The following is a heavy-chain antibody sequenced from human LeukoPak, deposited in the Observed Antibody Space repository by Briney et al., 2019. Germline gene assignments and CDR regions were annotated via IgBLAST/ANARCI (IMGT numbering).Heavy chain of an antibody. Sequence: GGSLRLSCAASGFTFSSYAMHWVRQPPGKGLEYVSAISSNGGSTYYANSVKGRFTISRDNSKNTLYLQMGSLRAEDMAVYYCARGPRGYYDSSGYYHYWGQGTLVGVSS. CDR1: GFTFSSYA. CDR3: ARGPRGYYDSSGYYHY. CDR2: ISSNGGST. V-gene: IGHV3-64*01. J-gene: IGHJ4*02. D-gene: IGHD3-22*01.